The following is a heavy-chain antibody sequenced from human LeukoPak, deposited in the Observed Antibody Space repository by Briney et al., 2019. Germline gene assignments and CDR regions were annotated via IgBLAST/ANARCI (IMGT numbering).Heavy chain of an antibody. CDR1: GYTFTGYY. CDR2: INPNSGGT. CDR3: AILRYYYDSSGYPP. V-gene: IGHV1-2*02. J-gene: IGHJ5*02. Sequence: ASVKVSCKASGYTFTGYYMHWVRQAPGQGLEWMGWINPNSGGTNYAQKFQGRVTMTRDTSTSTAYMELSRLRSDDTAVYYCAILRYYYDSSGYPPWGQGTLVTVSS. D-gene: IGHD3-22*01.